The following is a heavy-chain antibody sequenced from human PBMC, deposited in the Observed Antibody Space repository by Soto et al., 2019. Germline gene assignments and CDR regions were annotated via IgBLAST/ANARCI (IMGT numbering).Heavy chain of an antibody. V-gene: IGHV3-13*01. D-gene: IGHD6-19*01. CDR3: ARDRSVAGTGELDY. J-gene: IGHJ4*02. CDR2: IGSAGDT. Sequence: GGSLRLSCAASGFTFKNNDMHWVRQETGKGLEWVSSIGSAGDTYYLGSVKGRFTISRENAKNSVYLQMNSLRAGDTAVYYCARDRSVAGTGELDYWGQGTAVTVST. CDR1: GFTFKNND.